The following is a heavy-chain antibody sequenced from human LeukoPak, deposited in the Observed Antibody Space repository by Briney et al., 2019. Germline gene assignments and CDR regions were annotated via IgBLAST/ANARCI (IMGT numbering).Heavy chain of an antibody. Sequence: KPSETLSLTCAVYGGSFSGYYWSWIRQPPGRGLEWIGEINHSGSTNYNPSLKSRVTISVDTSKNQFSLKLSSVTAADTAVYYCARVMQQQLGGPYYYYYMDVWGKGTTVTVSS. CDR3: ARVMQQQLGGPYYYYYMDV. J-gene: IGHJ6*03. CDR1: GGSFSGYY. V-gene: IGHV4-34*01. CDR2: INHSGST. D-gene: IGHD6-13*01.